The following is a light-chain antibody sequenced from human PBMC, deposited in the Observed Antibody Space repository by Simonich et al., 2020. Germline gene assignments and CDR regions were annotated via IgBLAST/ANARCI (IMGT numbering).Light chain of an antibody. CDR1: SSNIGAGYV. CDR2: GNS. J-gene: IGLJ2*01. V-gene: IGLV1-40*01. CDR3: QSYDSSLSGSVV. Sequence: QSVLTQPPSVSGAPGQRVTISCTGSSSNIGAGYVVHWYQQLPGTAPKLLSYGNSNRPSGVPDRFSGSKSGTSASLAITGLQAEDEADYYCQSYDSSLSGSVVFGGGTKLTVL.